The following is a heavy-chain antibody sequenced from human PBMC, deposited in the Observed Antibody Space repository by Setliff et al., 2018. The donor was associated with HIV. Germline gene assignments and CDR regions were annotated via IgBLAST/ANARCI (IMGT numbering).Heavy chain of an antibody. J-gene: IGHJ4*02. CDR1: GGSLTNYY. D-gene: IGHD3-10*01. CDR2: IYYSGST. V-gene: IGHV4-59*12. CDR3: ARDRALRFSKSPSFNYFDV. Sequence: SETLSLTCTVSGGSLTNYYWTWIRKPPGKGLEWIGYIYYSGSTNYNPSLKSRVTISVDASKNQFSLKLISVTAADTAVYYCARDRALRFSKSPSFNYFDVWGQGALVTVSS.